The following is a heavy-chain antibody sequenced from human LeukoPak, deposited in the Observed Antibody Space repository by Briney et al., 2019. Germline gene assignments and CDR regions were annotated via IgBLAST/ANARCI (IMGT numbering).Heavy chain of an antibody. CDR3: SREGFTVTLDY. D-gene: IGHD4-17*01. Sequence: PGGSLRLSCAASGFTFSSYSMNWVRQAPGKGLEWVSYICSSSSTIYYADSVKGRFTISRDNAKNSLYLQMNSLRAEDTAVYYCSREGFTVTLDYWGQGTLVTVSS. CDR2: ICSSSSTI. J-gene: IGHJ4*02. CDR1: GFTFSSYS. V-gene: IGHV3-48*01.